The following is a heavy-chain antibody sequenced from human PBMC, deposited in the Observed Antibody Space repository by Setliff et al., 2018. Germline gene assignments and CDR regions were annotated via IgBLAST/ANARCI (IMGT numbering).Heavy chain of an antibody. D-gene: IGHD1-26*01. J-gene: IGHJ4*02. CDR2: LHTSGAT. V-gene: IGHV4-61*02. Sequence: SETLSLTCAVSGGSITSGSFYWSWIRQPAGEGLEWIGRLHTSGATVYNPSLRGRVTISADTSTNNFSLKMTSVTAADTAVYYCARDNTIVGATDYWGPGALVTVSS. CDR1: GGSITSGSFY. CDR3: ARDNTIVGATDY.